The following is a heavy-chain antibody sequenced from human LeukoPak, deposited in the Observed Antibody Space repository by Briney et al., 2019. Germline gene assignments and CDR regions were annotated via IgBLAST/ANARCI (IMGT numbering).Heavy chain of an antibody. J-gene: IGHJ6*03. D-gene: IGHD2-2*02. V-gene: IGHV3-7*01. Sequence: PGGSLRLSCAASGFTFSSYWMSWVRQAPGKGQEWVANIKQDGSEKYYVDSVKGRFTISRDNAKNSLYLQMNSLRAEDTAVYYCARDLVVPAAIPFYYYYYMDVWGKGTTVTVSS. CDR1: GFTFSSYW. CDR3: ARDLVVPAAIPFYYYYYMDV. CDR2: IKQDGSEK.